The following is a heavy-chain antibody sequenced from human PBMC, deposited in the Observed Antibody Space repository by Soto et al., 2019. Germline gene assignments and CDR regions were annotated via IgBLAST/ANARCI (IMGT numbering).Heavy chain of an antibody. CDR1: GFSFSTYG. D-gene: IGHD3-10*01. J-gene: IGHJ6*02. Sequence: QVQLAESGGGVVQPGRSLRRSCAASGFSFSTYGMHWVRQAPGKGLEWVAVTSYDGRNKDHSDSVKGRFIISRDNSRNTSYLEMHSLRAEDTALYYCAKDVRPNYYGSGNPLYGMDVWGQGTTVTVSS. V-gene: IGHV3-30*18. CDR3: AKDVRPNYYGSGNPLYGMDV. CDR2: TSYDGRNK.